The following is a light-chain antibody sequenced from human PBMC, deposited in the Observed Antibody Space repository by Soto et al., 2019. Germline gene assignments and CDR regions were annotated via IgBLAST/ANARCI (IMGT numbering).Light chain of an antibody. Sequence: ETVMTQSPATLSVSPGERATLSCRASQSVSSNLAWYQQRPGQAPRLVIYGASTRATGIPARFSGSGSGTEFTLTIRGLQSEDFAVYYCQQYNDWPYTFGQGAKLEI. CDR3: QQYNDWPYT. CDR1: QSVSSN. J-gene: IGKJ2*01. V-gene: IGKV3-15*01. CDR2: GAS.